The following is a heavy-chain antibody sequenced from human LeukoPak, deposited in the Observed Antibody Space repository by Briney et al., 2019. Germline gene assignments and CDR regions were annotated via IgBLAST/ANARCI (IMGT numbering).Heavy chain of an antibody. J-gene: IGHJ4*02. CDR3: ARMRTAMVSDY. D-gene: IGHD5-18*01. CDR2: IYYSGST. V-gene: IGHV4-59*01. CDR1: GGSISSYY. Sequence: SETLSLTCTVSGGSISSYYWSWIRQPPGKGLEWIGYIYYSGSTNYNPSLKSRVTISVDTSKNQFSLKLSSVTAADTAVYYCARMRTAMVSDYWGQGTLVTVSS.